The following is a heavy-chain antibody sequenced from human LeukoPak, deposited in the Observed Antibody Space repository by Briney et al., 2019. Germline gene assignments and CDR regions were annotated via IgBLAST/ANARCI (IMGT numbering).Heavy chain of an antibody. CDR3: ATRGTSPTKYFQQ. Sequence: GESLRLSCAASGFTFSSYVMSWARQAPGKGLEWVSTITSGGSTYYGDSVKGRFTISRDNSKNTLYLQMNSLRAEDTAVYYCATRGTSPTKYFQQWGQGTLVTVSS. V-gene: IGHV3-23*01. CDR2: ITSGGST. D-gene: IGHD1-1*01. CDR1: GFTFSSYV. J-gene: IGHJ1*01.